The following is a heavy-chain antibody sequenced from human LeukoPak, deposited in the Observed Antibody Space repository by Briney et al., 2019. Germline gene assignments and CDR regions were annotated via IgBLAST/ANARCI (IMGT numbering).Heavy chain of an antibody. CDR2: IYYSGST. J-gene: IGHJ2*01. CDR1: GGSISSGGYY. V-gene: IGHV4-31*03. D-gene: IGHD3-22*01. Sequence: SQTLSLTCTVSGGSISSGGYYWSWIRQHPGKGLEWIGYIYYSGSTYYNPSLKSRVTISVDTSKNQFSLKLSSVTAADTAVYYCARDARDYYDSSGYYNWYFDLWGRGTLVTVSS. CDR3: ARDARDYYDSSGYYNWYFDL.